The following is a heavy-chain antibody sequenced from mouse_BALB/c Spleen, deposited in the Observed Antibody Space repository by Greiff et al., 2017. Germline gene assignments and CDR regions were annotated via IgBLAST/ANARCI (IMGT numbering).Heavy chain of an antibody. CDR3: ARDGYYEAWFAY. J-gene: IGHJ3*01. Sequence: EVKLVESGGGLVQPGGSRKLSCAASGFTFSSFGMHWVRQAPEKGLEWVAYISSGSSTIYYADTVKGRFTISRDNPKNTLFLQMTSLRSEDTAMYYCARDGYYEAWFAYWGQGTLVTVSA. CDR1: GFTFSSFG. CDR2: ISSGSSTI. D-gene: IGHD2-3*01. V-gene: IGHV5-17*02.